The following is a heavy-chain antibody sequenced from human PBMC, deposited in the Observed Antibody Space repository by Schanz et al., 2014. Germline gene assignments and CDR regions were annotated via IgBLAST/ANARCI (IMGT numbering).Heavy chain of an antibody. CDR2: IGTSGGT. CDR1: GFTFSTHA. V-gene: IGHV3-23*01. J-gene: IGHJ4*02. D-gene: IGHD3-22*01. CDR3: AKDISDTSGKDDY. Sequence: EVQLLESGGGLIQPGGSLRLSCAASGFTFSTHAMSWVRQAPGKGLEWVSTIGTSGGTNYAESVKGRFTISRDNSKNTLYLQMNSLRVEDSAIYYCAKDISDTSGKDDYWGQGTLVTVSS.